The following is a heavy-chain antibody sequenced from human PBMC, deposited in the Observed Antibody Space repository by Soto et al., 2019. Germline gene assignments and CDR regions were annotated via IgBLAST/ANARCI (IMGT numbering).Heavy chain of an antibody. J-gene: IGHJ6*02. D-gene: IGHD3-3*01. V-gene: IGHV4-4*02. CDR1: GGSISSSQW. CDR3: ERVLSEGDFWSGYFTGAEGVYYYGMDF. CDR2: IYHSGST. Sequence: PXESLSLPCAVSGGSISSSQWGSWVRQPPGKGREWIVGIYHSGSTNYNPSLKSRVTISVDKSKNQFSPKLSSVTAADTDVYYCERVLSEGDFWSGYFTGAEGVYYYGMDFWGQGTTVTVSS.